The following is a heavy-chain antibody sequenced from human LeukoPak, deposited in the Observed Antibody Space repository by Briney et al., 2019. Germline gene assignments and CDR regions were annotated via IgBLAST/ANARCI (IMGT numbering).Heavy chain of an antibody. CDR1: GYSISSGYY. J-gene: IGHJ4*02. Sequence: SETLSLTCTVSGYSISSGYYWGWIRQPPGKGLEWIGSIYHSGSTYYNPSLKSRVTISVDTSKNQFSLKLSSVTAADTAVYYCARGPRYHWRPYCSGGSCYYSFWGQGTLVTVSS. CDR3: ARGPRYHWRPYCSGGSCYYSF. V-gene: IGHV4-38-2*02. D-gene: IGHD2-15*01. CDR2: IYHSGST.